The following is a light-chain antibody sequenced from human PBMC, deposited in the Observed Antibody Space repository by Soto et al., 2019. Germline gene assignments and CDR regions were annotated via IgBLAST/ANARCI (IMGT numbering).Light chain of an antibody. V-gene: IGKV3-20*01. CDR3: QQGYGSPMLT. J-gene: IGKJ2*01. Sequence: EIVLTQSPGTLSLSPGERATLSCRASQSVSSSYLAWYQQKPGQAPRLLIYGASSRATGIPDRFSGSGSGTEFALTSSGVEPDDCSVYHCQQGYGSPMLTCGVGTKLEIK. CDR2: GAS. CDR1: QSVSSSY.